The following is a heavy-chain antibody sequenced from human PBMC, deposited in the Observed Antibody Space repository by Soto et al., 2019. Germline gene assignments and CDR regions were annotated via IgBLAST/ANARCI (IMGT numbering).Heavy chain of an antibody. V-gene: IGHV3-30-3*01. D-gene: IGHD1-26*01. J-gene: IGHJ4*02. CDR2: ISYDGINK. Sequence: QVQLGESWGGVVQPGRSLRLYCAASVFTFSSYAMHWVRQAPGNGLGWVAVISYDGINKYYAASVKGRFTISRDNSKNTLYLQMNSLRAEDTAVYYCTVYSGLWVDESFDYWGQGTLVTVSS. CDR3: TVYSGLWVDESFDY. CDR1: VFTFSSYA.